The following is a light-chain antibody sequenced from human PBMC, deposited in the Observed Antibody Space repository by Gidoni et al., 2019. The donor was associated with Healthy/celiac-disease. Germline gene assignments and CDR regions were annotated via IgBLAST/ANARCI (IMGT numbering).Light chain of an antibody. Sequence: DIQMTQSPSTLSASVGDRVTITCLASQSISSWLAWYQQKPGKAPPLLIYKSSSLESGVPSRFSGSGSWTEFTLTISSLQPDDFATYYCQQYNSYSGTFGQGTKGEIK. V-gene: IGKV1-5*03. CDR2: KSS. CDR3: QQYNSYSGT. J-gene: IGKJ1*01. CDR1: QSISSW.